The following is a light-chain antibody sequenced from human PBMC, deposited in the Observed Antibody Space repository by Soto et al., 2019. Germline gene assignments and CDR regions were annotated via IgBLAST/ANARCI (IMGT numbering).Light chain of an antibody. J-gene: IGKJ1*01. Sequence: DIQMTQSPSTLSASVGDRVTITCRASQTISSWLAWYQQKPGKAPKLLIYKASSLESGVPSRFSGSGSGTEFTFTISSLQPDDFATYYCQQYNQYSKFGQGTKVEIK. CDR2: KAS. V-gene: IGKV1-5*03. CDR3: QQYNQYSK. CDR1: QTISSW.